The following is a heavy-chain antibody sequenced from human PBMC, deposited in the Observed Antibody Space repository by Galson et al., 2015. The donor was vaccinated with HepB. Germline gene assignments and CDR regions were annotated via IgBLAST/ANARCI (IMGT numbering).Heavy chain of an antibody. CDR3: ARGGAHPAAAAWEDAYDV. CDR2: IKPNSGGT. D-gene: IGHD1-26*01. Sequence: SVKVSCKASGYTFNAYYMHWVRQAPGQGLQWMGRIKPNSGGTTYAQSFQGRVTMTRDTSINTFYMELSSLSSDDTAVYYCARGGAHPAAAAWEDAYDVWGQGTMVIVSS. CDR1: GYTFNAYY. V-gene: IGHV1-2*06. J-gene: IGHJ3*01.